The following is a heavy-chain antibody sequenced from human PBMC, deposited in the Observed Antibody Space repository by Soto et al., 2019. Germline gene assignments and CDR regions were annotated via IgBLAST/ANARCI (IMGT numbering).Heavy chain of an antibody. CDR2: ISAYNGNT. Sequence: QVQLVQSGAEVKKPGASVKVSCKASGYTFTSYGISWVRRAPGQGLEWMGWISAYNGNTNYAQKLQGRVTMTTDTSTSTAYMELRSLRSDDTAVYYCARDRLAARPVTAMVLDWFDPWGQGTLVTVSS. CDR1: GYTFTSYG. D-gene: IGHD6-6*01. CDR3: ARDRLAARPVTAMVLDWFDP. J-gene: IGHJ5*02. V-gene: IGHV1-18*04.